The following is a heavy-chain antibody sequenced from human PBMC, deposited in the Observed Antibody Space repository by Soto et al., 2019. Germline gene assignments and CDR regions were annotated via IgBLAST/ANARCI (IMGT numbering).Heavy chain of an antibody. CDR1: GGSISSYY. Sequence: SETLSLTCTVSGGSISSYYWSWIRQPPGKGLEWIGYIYYSGSTNYNPSLKSRVTISVDTSKNQFSLKLSSVTAADTAVYYCARVSYDFWSGYDSVGWFDPWGQGTLVTVSS. D-gene: IGHD3-3*01. CDR3: ARVSYDFWSGYDSVGWFDP. CDR2: IYYSGST. J-gene: IGHJ5*02. V-gene: IGHV4-59*01.